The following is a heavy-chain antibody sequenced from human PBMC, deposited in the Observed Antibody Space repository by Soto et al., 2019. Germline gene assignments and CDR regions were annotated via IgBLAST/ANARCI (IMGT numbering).Heavy chain of an antibody. Sequence: QVQLQESGPGLVKPSETLSLTCTVSGGSISSYYWSWIRQPPGKGLEWIGYIYYRGSTNYNPSLKSRVTISVDTSKNQFSLKLSSVTAADTAVYYCARDERDIAAAGTSNWFDPWGQGTLVTVSS. CDR1: GGSISSYY. V-gene: IGHV4-59*01. CDR3: ARDERDIAAAGTSNWFDP. J-gene: IGHJ5*02. D-gene: IGHD6-13*01. CDR2: IYYRGST.